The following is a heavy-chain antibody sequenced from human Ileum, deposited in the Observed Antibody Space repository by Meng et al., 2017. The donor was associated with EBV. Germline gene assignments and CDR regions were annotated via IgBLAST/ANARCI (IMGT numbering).Heavy chain of an antibody. Sequence: QGQCRQSGSEVKNPAVSVKVSCKASGYSFINYAIHWVRPAPGQGLGLMGWINAGNGNTKFSQTFQGRVSIRRDTSASTVYMELSSLRSEDTAVYYCARDLRYGLKLLPYYSGPWGQGTLVTVSS. CDR1: GYSFINYA. CDR3: ARDLRYGLKLLPYYSGP. J-gene: IGHJ5*02. V-gene: IGHV1-3*01. D-gene: IGHD2/OR15-2a*01. CDR2: INAGNGNT.